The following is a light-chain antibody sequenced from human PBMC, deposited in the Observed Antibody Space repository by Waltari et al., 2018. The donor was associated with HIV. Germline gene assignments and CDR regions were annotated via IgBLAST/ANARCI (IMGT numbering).Light chain of an antibody. CDR1: QEISTY. CDR2: YAS. Sequence: IPMTQSPPSLPASLGHRVTTTFHASQEISTYLNWYHQKPVKAAKLLIYYASNLETGVPSRCSGSGAWTEYTITISSLQPADIATYYCQQYDNLPLFTFGPGTKVDIK. CDR3: QQYDNLPLFT. J-gene: IGKJ3*01. V-gene: IGKV1-33*01.